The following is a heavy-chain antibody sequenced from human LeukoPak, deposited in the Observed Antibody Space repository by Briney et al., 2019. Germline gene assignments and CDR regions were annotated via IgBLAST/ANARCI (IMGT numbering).Heavy chain of an antibody. D-gene: IGHD5-18*01. Sequence: PGASLRLSCAASGFTFSSYAMSWVRQAPGKGLEWVSAISGSGGSTYYADSVKGRFTISRDNSKNTLYLQMNSLRAEDTAVYYCAKDGPYPWIHWGGYFDYWGQGTLVTVSS. J-gene: IGHJ4*02. CDR2: ISGSGGST. CDR3: AKDGPYPWIHWGGYFDY. CDR1: GFTFSSYA. V-gene: IGHV3-23*01.